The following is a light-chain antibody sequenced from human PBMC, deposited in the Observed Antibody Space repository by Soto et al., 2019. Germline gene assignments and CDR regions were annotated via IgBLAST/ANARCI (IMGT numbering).Light chain of an antibody. Sequence: DFQMTQSPSSLSASVGDRVTIICRASQSIANYLNWYQQKPGKAPSLLIYSASTLQSGVPSRFSGIGSGTDFTLTISSLQPEDFATYFCQQTYSAPPTFGGGTKVEIK. CDR2: SAS. V-gene: IGKV1-39*01. CDR3: QQTYSAPPT. J-gene: IGKJ4*01. CDR1: QSIANY.